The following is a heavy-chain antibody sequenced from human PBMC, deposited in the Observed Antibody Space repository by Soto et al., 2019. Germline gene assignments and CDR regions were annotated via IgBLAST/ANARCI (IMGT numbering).Heavy chain of an antibody. D-gene: IGHD1-1*01. Sequence: TLSLTCTVSGGSISSGDYYWSWIRQPPGKGLEWIGYIHYSGSTYYNPSLKSRVTISVDTSKNQFSLKLSSVTAADTAVYYCARDPTGYYFDYWGQGTLVTVSS. CDR1: GGSISSGDYY. J-gene: IGHJ4*02. CDR2: IHYSGST. CDR3: ARDPTGYYFDY. V-gene: IGHV4-30-4*01.